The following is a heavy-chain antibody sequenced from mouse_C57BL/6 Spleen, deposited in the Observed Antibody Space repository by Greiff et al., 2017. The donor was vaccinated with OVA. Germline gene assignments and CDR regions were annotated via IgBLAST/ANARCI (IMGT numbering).Heavy chain of an antibody. V-gene: IGHV5-9*01. D-gene: IGHD1-1*01. J-gene: IGHJ1*03. CDR1: GFTFSSYT. CDR2: ISGGGGNT. Sequence: EVMLVESGGGLVKPGGSLKLSCAASGFTFSSYTMSWVRQTPEKRLEWVATISGGGGNTYYPDSVKGRFTISRDNAKNTLYLQMSSLRSEDTALYYCARHDTTGGNWYGDGWGTGTTVTVSS. CDR3: ARHDTTGGNWYGDG.